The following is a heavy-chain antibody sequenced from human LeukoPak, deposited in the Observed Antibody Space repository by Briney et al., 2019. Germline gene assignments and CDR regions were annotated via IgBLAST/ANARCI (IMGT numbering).Heavy chain of an antibody. CDR3: ARLEPAAATYFDY. D-gene: IGHD2-2*01. V-gene: IGHV4-39*01. CDR2: IYYGGST. Sequence: SETLSLTCTVSGGSISSSSYSWGWIRQPSGKGLEWIGIIYYGGSTYYNPSLTGRVTISVDTSKTQLSLKLSSVTAADTAVYYCARLEPAAATYFDYWGQGTLVTVSS. J-gene: IGHJ4*02. CDR1: GGSISSSSYS.